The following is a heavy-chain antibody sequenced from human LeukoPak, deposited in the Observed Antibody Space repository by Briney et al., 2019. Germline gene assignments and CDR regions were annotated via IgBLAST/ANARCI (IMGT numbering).Heavy chain of an antibody. CDR1: GGSFSGYY. V-gene: IGHV4-34*01. J-gene: IGHJ4*02. CDR2: INHSGST. D-gene: IGHD6-19*01. CDR3: ARWEMPYSSGWYAYFDY. Sequence: PSETLSLTCAVYGGSFSGYYWSWIRQPPGKGLEWIGEINHSGSTNYNPSLKSRVTISVDTSKNQFSLKLSSVTAADMAVYYCARWEMPYSSGWYAYFDYWGQGTLVTVSS.